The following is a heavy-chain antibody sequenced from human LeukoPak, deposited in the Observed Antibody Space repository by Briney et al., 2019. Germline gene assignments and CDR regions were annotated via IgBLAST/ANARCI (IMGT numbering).Heavy chain of an antibody. CDR1: GYTFTGYY. J-gene: IGHJ5*02. Sequence: ASVKVSCKASGYTFTGYYMHWVRQAPGRGLEWMGWINPNSGATKYAQKFQGRVTVTRDTSISTAYMEVSRLRFDDTAVYYCARDGGWYQLLWWFDPWGQGTLVTVSS. V-gene: IGHV1-2*02. CDR2: INPNSGAT. D-gene: IGHD2-2*01. CDR3: ARDGGWYQLLWWFDP.